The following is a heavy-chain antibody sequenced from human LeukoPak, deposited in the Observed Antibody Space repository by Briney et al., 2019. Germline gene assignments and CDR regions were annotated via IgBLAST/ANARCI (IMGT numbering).Heavy chain of an antibody. CDR2: IYYSGST. CDR3: ARDIERVTKSPRGFYYYYYMDV. J-gene: IGHJ6*03. V-gene: IGHV4-61*01. Sequence: SETLSLTCTVSGGSVSSGSYYWSWIRQPPGKGLEWNGYIYYSGSTNYNPSLKSRVTISVDTSKNQFSLKLSSVTAADTAVYYCARDIERVTKSPRGFYYYYYMDVWGKGTTVTVSS. D-gene: IGHD4-17*01. CDR1: GGSVSSGSYY.